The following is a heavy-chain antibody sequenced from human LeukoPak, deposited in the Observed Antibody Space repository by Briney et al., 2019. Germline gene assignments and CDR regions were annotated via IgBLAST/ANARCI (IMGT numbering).Heavy chain of an antibody. J-gene: IGHJ4*02. CDR1: GFTFSSYE. V-gene: IGHV3-48*03. CDR2: ISSSSSAI. CDR3: AREKLSFFDSSGYFDY. Sequence: GGSLRLSCAASGFTFSSYEMNWVRQAPGKGLEWVSFISSSSSAIHYADSVRGRFTISRDNAKNSLYLQMSRLRADDMAVYYCAREKLSFFDSSGYFDYWGQGTLVTVSS. D-gene: IGHD3-22*01.